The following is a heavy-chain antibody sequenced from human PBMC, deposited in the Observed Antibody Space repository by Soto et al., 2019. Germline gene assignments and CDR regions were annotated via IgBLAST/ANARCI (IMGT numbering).Heavy chain of an antibody. CDR3: ARDLSGLVYYFDY. CDR1: GFTFSSYA. Sequence: PGGSLRLSCAASGFTFSSYAMHWVRQAPGRGLEWVAVISYDGSNKYYADSVKGRFTISRDNSKNTLYLQMNSLRAEDTAVYYCARDLSGLVYYFDYWGQGTLVTVSS. CDR2: ISYDGSNK. D-gene: IGHD5-12*01. V-gene: IGHV3-30-3*01. J-gene: IGHJ4*02.